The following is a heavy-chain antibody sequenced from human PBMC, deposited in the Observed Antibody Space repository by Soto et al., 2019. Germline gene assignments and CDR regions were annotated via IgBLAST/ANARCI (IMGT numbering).Heavy chain of an antibody. CDR2: FDPEDGET. D-gene: IGHD4-17*01. CDR3: AAFYGDYEGGNFDY. Sequence: ASVKVSCKVSGYTLTELSMHWVRQAPGKGLEWMGGFDPEDGETIYAQKFQGRVTMTEYTSTDTAYMELSSLRSEDTAVYYCAAFYGDYEGGNFDYWGQGTLVTVSS. CDR1: GYTLTELS. J-gene: IGHJ4*02. V-gene: IGHV1-24*01.